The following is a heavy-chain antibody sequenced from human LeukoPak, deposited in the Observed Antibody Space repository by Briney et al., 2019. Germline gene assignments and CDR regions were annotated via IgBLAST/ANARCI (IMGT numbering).Heavy chain of an antibody. D-gene: IGHD2/OR15-2a*01. CDR3: ARALEYCSCMDV. V-gene: IGHV4-38-2*02. J-gene: IGHJ6*04. CDR2: INHSGST. Sequence: SETLSLTCTVSGYSISSGYYWSWIRQPPGKGLEWIGEINHSGSTNYNPSLKSRVTISVDTSKNQFSLKLNSVTAADTAVYYCARALEYCSCMDVWGKGTTVTVSS. CDR1: GYSISSGYY.